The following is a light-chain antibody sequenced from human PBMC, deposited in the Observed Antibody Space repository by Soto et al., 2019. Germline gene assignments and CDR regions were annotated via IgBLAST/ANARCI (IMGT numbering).Light chain of an antibody. CDR2: SNN. CDR1: SSNIGSNT. J-gene: IGLJ2*01. V-gene: IGLV1-44*01. CDR3: AAWDDSLNGPV. Sequence: QSVLTQPPSASGPPGQTVTISCSGSSSNIGSNTVNWYQQLTGTAPKLLIYSNNQRPSGVPDRFSGSKSGTSASLAISGLQSEDEADYYCAAWDDSLNGPVFGGGTKLTVL.